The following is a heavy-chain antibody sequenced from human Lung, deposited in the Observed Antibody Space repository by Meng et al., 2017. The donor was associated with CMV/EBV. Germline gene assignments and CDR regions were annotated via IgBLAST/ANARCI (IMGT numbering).Heavy chain of an antibody. CDR3: TTAGANYEPDY. CDR2: IKRNTDGGTR. D-gene: IGHD3-22*01. CDR1: GFTFSNAW. V-gene: IGHV3-15*01. J-gene: IGHJ4*02. Sequence: SCAASGFTFSNAWMSWVRQAPGKGLEWVGRIKRNTDGGTRDHAAPVRGRFTISRDDSKNTLYLQMSSLTTEDTAVYYCTTAGANYEPDYWGQGTXVNGAS.